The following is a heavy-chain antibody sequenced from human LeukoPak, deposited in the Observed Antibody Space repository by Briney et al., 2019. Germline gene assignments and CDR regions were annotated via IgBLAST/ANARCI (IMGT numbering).Heavy chain of an antibody. D-gene: IGHD3-10*02. CDR2: MNEYGSDI. V-gene: IGHV3-7*01. J-gene: IGHJ6*04. CDR1: GFNSGGYS. Sequence: GGSLRLSCVASGFNSGGYSMGWVRQAPGKGLEWVTYMNEYGSDIFYVDSVKGRFTISRDNAKNSLYLQMNSLRAEDTAVYYCAELGITMIGGVWGKGTTVTISS. CDR3: AELGITMIGGV.